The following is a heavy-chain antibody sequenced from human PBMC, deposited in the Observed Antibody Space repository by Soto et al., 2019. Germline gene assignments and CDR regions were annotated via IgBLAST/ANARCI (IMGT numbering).Heavy chain of an antibody. CDR3: ARARYDGVVILAKYYYYGMDV. Sequence: ASVKVSCKASGGTFSSYAISWVRQAPGQGLEWMGGIIPIFGTANYAQKFQGRVTITADESTSTAYMELSSLRSEDTAVYYCARARYDGVVILAKYYYYGMDVWGQGTTVTVSS. V-gene: IGHV1-69*13. J-gene: IGHJ6*02. CDR2: IIPIFGTA. D-gene: IGHD3-3*01. CDR1: GGTFSSYA.